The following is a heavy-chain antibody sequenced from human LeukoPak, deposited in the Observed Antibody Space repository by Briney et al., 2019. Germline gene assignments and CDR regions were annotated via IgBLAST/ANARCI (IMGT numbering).Heavy chain of an antibody. CDR1: GFTFSNAW. Sequence: GGSLRLSCAASGFTFSNAWMTWDRLPPGKGLEWVGRIKSKTDGGTTDYTSPVKGRFTISRDDSANTLYLQMNSLKTEDTGVYYCSTTLRRDLQGGDSWGQGTLVTVSS. D-gene: IGHD4-11*01. CDR2: IKSKTDGGTT. CDR3: STTLRRDLQGGDS. V-gene: IGHV3-15*01. J-gene: IGHJ5*01.